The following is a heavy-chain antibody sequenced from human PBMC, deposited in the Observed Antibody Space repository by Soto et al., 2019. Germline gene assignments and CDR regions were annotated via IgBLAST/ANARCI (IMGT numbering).Heavy chain of an antibody. CDR3: AKGKPQWLADKTDQFDY. V-gene: IGHV3-23*01. CDR1: GFTFSSYA. D-gene: IGHD6-19*01. J-gene: IGHJ4*02. CDR2: ISGSGGST. Sequence: GGSLRLSCAASGFTFSSYAMSWVRQAPGKGLEWVSAISGSGGSTYYADSVKGRFTISRDNSKNTLYLQMNSLRAEDTAVYYCAKGKPQWLADKTDQFDYWGQGTLVTVSS.